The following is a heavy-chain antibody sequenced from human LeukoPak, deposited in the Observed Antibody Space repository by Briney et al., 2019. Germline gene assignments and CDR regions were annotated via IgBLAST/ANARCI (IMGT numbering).Heavy chain of an antibody. Sequence: GGSLRLSCVASGFIFSSYSVDWVRQAPGKGMEWVSSISSSSIHISYADSVTGRFTISRDNAKNSLYLQMNSLRAEDTDVYYCARGNDFWSGYYWVNFDYWGQGTLVTVSS. CDR3: ARGNDFWSGYYWVNFDY. J-gene: IGHJ4*02. V-gene: IGHV3-21*01. D-gene: IGHD3-3*01. CDR2: ISSSSIHI. CDR1: GFIFSSYS.